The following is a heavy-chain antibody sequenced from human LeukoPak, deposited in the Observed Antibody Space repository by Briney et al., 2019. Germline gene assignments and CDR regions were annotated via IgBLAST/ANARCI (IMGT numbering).Heavy chain of an antibody. CDR1: GFTVSSNY. CDR3: ARGPFWSGNDY. Sequence: GGSLRLSCAASGFTVSSNYMSWVRQAPGKGLEWVSVIYSGGSTYYADSVEGRFTISRDNSKNTLYLQMNSLRAEDTAVYYCARGPFWSGNDYWGQGTLVTVSS. V-gene: IGHV3-53*01. CDR2: IYSGGST. J-gene: IGHJ4*02. D-gene: IGHD3-3*01.